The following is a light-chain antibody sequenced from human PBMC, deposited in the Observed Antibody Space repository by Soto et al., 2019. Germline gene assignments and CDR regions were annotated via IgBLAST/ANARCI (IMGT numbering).Light chain of an antibody. V-gene: IGKV3-11*01. CDR3: QQRSNWIT. Sequence: EIVLTQSPATLSLFPGERATLSCRASQNVGSSLAWYQHKPGQAPRLLLYDASNRATGIPARFSGSGSGTDFTLTISSLEPEDFAVYYCQQRSNWITFGQGTRLE. J-gene: IGKJ5*01. CDR1: QNVGSS. CDR2: DAS.